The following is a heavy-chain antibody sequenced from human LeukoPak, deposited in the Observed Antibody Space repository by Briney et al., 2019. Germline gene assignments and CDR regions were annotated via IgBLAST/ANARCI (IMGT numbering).Heavy chain of an antibody. V-gene: IGHV3-30*18. CDR2: ISYDGSNE. D-gene: IGHD3-22*01. CDR3: AKVALFSGYYPPFDY. J-gene: IGHJ4*02. CDR1: GFTFSTYS. Sequence: PGGSLRLSCVASGFTFSTYSMSWVRQAPGKGVEWVAVISYDGSNEYYADSVKGRFTISRDNSKNTLFLQMNSLRPEDTAGYHCAKVALFSGYYPPFDYWGQGTLVTVSS.